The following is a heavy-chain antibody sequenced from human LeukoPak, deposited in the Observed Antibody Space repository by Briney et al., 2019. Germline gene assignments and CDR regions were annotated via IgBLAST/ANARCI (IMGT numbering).Heavy chain of an antibody. Sequence: ASVKVSCKASGYTFTSYGISWVRQAPGQGLEWMGWISAYNGNTNYAQKLQGRVTMTTDTSTSTAYMELRSLRSDDTAVYYCARRDSGSYYDAPDYWGQGTLVTVPS. J-gene: IGHJ4*02. CDR2: ISAYNGNT. CDR1: GYTFTSYG. V-gene: IGHV1-18*01. CDR3: ARRDSGSYYDAPDY. D-gene: IGHD1-26*01.